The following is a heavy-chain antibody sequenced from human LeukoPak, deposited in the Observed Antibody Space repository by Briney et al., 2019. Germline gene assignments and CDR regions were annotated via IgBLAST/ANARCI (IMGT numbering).Heavy chain of an antibody. J-gene: IGHJ5*02. CDR1: GYTFTGYY. CDR3: VRVGEKYCSSTSCYGGFDP. Sequence: ASVKVSCKASGYTFTGYYMHWVRQAPGQGLEWMGWINPNSGGTNYAQKFQGRVTMTRDTSISTAYMELSRLRSDDTAVYYCVRVGEKYCSSTSCYGGFDPWGQGTLVTVSS. CDR2: INPNSGGT. D-gene: IGHD2-2*01. V-gene: IGHV1-2*02.